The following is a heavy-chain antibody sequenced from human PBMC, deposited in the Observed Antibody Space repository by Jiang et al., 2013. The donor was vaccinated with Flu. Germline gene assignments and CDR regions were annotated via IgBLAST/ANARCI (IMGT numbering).Heavy chain of an antibody. D-gene: IGHD2-15*01. CDR1: GFTFSSYA. V-gene: IGHV3-23*01. Sequence: VQLLESGGGLVQPGGSLRLSCAASGFTFSSYAMSWVRQAPGKGLEWVSAISGSGGSTYYADSVKGRFTISRDNSKNTLYLQMNSLRAEDTAVYYCAKRQGYCSGGSCYSAVEPYYYYGMDVWGQGTTVTVSS. J-gene: IGHJ6*02. CDR3: AKRQGYCSGGSCYSAVEPYYYYGMDV. CDR2: ISGSGGST.